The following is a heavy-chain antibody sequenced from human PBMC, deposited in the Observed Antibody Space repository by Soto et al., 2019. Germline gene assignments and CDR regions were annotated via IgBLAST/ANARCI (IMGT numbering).Heavy chain of an antibody. J-gene: IGHJ3*01. CDR2: LYDVFGS. CDR1: GLTVSGTKY. V-gene: IGHV3-53*01. CDR3: ASWREREHAFDV. D-gene: IGHD1-1*01. Sequence: DVQLVESGRGLIQPGESLRLSCVAFGLTVSGTKYVAWVRQAPGKGLEWVSALYDVFGSFYADSVKGRFTTSSDRSRSTVYLQMNDLRPDDTAVYYCASWREREHAFDVWGQGTAVIVSP.